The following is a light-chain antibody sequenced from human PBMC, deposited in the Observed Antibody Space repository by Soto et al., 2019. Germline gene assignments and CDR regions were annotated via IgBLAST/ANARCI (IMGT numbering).Light chain of an antibody. J-gene: IGKJ2*01. V-gene: IGKV3-20*01. CDR2: GAS. CDR3: QQYGSSFRYT. Sequence: EIVLTQSPGTLSLSPGERATLSCRASQSVSSNYLAWYQQKPGQAPRLLIYGASSRATGIPDRFSGSGSGTDFTLTISSLEPEDFAVYYCQQYGSSFRYTFGQGTKLEIK. CDR1: QSVSSNY.